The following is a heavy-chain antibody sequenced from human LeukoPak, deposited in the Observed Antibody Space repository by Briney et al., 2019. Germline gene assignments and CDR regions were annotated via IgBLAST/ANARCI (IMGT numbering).Heavy chain of an antibody. J-gene: IGHJ4*02. Sequence: PGGSLRLSCAASGFTFDDYAMHWVRQAPGKGLEWVSGISWNSGSIGYADSVKGRFTISRDNAKNSLYLQMNSLRAEDTALYYCAKGYCSGGSCYFDYWGQGTLVTVSS. CDR1: GFTFDDYA. V-gene: IGHV3-9*01. CDR2: ISWNSGSI. CDR3: AKGYCSGGSCYFDY. D-gene: IGHD2-15*01.